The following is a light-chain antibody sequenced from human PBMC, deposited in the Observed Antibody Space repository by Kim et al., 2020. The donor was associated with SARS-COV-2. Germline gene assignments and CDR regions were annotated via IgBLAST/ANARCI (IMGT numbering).Light chain of an antibody. Sequence: TAPRTCPGTSNNGDKQGAAWLQQHQGPPPKLLSHRNNDRPAGISETLSASRSGNTASLTITGLQPEDEADYYCSAWDSSLGVRIFGGGTQLTV. CDR1: SNNGDKQG. V-gene: IGLV10-54*01. CDR3: SAWDSSLGVRI. J-gene: IGLJ2*01. CDR2: RNN.